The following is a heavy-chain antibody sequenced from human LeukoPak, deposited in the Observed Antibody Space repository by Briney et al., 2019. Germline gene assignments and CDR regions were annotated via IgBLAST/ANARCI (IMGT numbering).Heavy chain of an antibody. CDR2: IYYSGST. CDR1: GGSISSYY. CDR3: ARHSIVGALYYYYYGMDV. J-gene: IGHJ6*02. Sequence: SETLSLTCTVSGGSISSYYWSWIRQPPGKGLEWSGYIYYSGSTNYNPSLKSRVTISVDTSKNQFSLKLSSVTAADTAVYYCARHSIVGALYYYYYGMDVWGQGTTVTVSS. D-gene: IGHD1-26*01. V-gene: IGHV4-59*08.